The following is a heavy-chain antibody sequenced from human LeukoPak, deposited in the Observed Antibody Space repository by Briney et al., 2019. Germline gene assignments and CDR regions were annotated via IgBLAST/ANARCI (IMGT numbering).Heavy chain of an antibody. V-gene: IGHV1-69*04. CDR3: ARDLYSGHEGNAFDI. Sequence: SVKVSCKASGGTFSSYAITWVRQAPGQGLEWMGRIIPILDIANYAQKFQGRVTIIADKSTSTAYMELSSLRSEDTAVYYCARDLYSGHEGNAFDIWGQGTMVTVSS. CDR1: GGTFSSYA. CDR2: IIPILDIA. J-gene: IGHJ3*02. D-gene: IGHD5-12*01.